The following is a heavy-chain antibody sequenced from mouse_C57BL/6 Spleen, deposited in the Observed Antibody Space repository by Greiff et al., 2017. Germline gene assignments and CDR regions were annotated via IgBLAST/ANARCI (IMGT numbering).Heavy chain of an antibody. Sequence: QVQLKESGPGLVQPSQSLSITCTVSGFSLTSYGVHWVRQSPGKGLEWLGVIWSGGSTDYNAAFISRQSISKDDSKSKVFFKINSPQADDTTIYYCARLYDGYYDRYFDGWGTGTTVTVSS. CDR1: GFSLTSYG. CDR3: ARLYDGYYDRYFDG. V-gene: IGHV2-2*01. J-gene: IGHJ1*03. CDR2: IWSGGST. D-gene: IGHD2-3*01.